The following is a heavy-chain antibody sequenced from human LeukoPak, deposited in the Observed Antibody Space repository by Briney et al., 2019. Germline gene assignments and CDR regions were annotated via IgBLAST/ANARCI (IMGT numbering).Heavy chain of an antibody. V-gene: IGHV4-39*01. CDR3: ARRSVEMATISGERLPNWFDP. J-gene: IGHJ5*02. CDR1: GGSISSSSYY. D-gene: IGHD5-24*01. Sequence: SETPSLTCTVSGGSISSSSYYWGWIRQPPGKGLEWIGSIYYSGSTYYNPSLKSRVTISVDTSKNQFSLKLSSVTAADTAVYYCARRSVEMATISGERLPNWFDPWGQGTLVTVSS. CDR2: IYYSGST.